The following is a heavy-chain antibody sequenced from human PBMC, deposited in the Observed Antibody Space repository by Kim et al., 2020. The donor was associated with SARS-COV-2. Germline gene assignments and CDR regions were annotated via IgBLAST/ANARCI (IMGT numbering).Heavy chain of an antibody. CDR2: ISSNGYST. CDR1: RFTLTNYA. Sequence: GGSLRLSCTASRFTLTNYAMHWVRQAPGKGLEYVSAISSNGYSTYYANFVEGRFTISRDTSKNTLYLQLGSLRAEDKAMYYCAREARNSGNYDYLDYWGQGILVSVSS. D-gene: IGHD1-26*01. J-gene: IGHJ4*02. CDR3: AREARNSGNYDYLDY. V-gene: IGHV3-64*01.